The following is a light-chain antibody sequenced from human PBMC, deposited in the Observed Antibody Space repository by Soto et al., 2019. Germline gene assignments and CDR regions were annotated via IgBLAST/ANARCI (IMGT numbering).Light chain of an antibody. CDR1: QSLLHSNGYNF. CDR3: MQALQTWT. V-gene: IGKV2-28*01. J-gene: IGKJ1*01. CDR2: LGS. Sequence: EIVMTQSPLSLPVTPGEPASISCRSSQSLLHSNGYNFLNWYLQKPGQSPQLLICLGSNRASGVPDRFSSSGSGTDFTLKISRVEAEDVGVYYCMQALQTWTFGQGTKVEIK.